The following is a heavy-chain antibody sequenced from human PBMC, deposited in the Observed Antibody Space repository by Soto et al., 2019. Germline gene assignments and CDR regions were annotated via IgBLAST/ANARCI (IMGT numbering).Heavy chain of an antibody. V-gene: IGHV4-61*01. D-gene: IGHD2-15*01. J-gene: IGHJ4*02. Sequence: QVQLQESGPGLVKPSETLSLTCTVSGGSVSSGSYYWSWIRQPPGKGLEWIGYIYYSGSTHYNPSLKSRVTLSVDTSKNQISLKLSSVPAADTALYYWARARPGYCSGGSCTQCPIDSWGQGTLFTVAS. CDR1: GGSVSSGSYY. CDR2: IYYSGST. CDR3: ARARPGYCSGGSCTQCPIDS.